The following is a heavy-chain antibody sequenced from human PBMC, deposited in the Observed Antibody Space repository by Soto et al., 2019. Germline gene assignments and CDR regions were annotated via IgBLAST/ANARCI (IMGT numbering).Heavy chain of an antibody. CDR1: GYRFTSYW. D-gene: IGHD3-10*01. V-gene: IGHV5-51*01. CDR3: AARVGSSALYYYGMDV. CDR2: IDPGDSDT. J-gene: IGHJ6*02. Sequence: GESLKISCKGSGYRFTSYWIGWVRQMPGKGLEWMGIIDPGDSDTRYSPSFQGQVTISVDKSISTAYLQWSSLKASDTAMYYCAARVGSSALYYYGMDVWGQGTTVTV.